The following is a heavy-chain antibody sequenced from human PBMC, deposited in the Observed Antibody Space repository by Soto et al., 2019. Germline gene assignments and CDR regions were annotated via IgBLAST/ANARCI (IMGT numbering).Heavy chain of an antibody. CDR1: GFTISSAW. CDR3: TTGSVEGY. CDR2: IKTKTQVETT. V-gene: IGHV3-15*07. Sequence: EVQLVESGGGLVKPGGSLRLSCAASGFTISSAWMNWVRQAPGKGLEWVGRIKTKTQVETTDYAAPVKGRFTISRDDSENTLSLQMNSLRIEDTAVYYCTTGSVEGYWGQGTLVTVSS. D-gene: IGHD1-26*01. J-gene: IGHJ4*02.